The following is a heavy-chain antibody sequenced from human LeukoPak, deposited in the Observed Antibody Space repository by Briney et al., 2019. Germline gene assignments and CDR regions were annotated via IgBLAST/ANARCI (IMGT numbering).Heavy chain of an antibody. CDR1: GYTFTSYG. Sequence: ASVKVSCKASGYTFTSYGISWVRQAPGQGREWMGWISAYNGNTNYAQKLQGRVTMTTDTSTSTAYMELRSLRSDDAAVYYCARGRGWLSPSDAFDIWGQGTMVTVSS. CDR3: ARGRGWLSPSDAFDI. CDR2: ISAYNGNT. V-gene: IGHV1-18*01. J-gene: IGHJ3*02. D-gene: IGHD3-22*01.